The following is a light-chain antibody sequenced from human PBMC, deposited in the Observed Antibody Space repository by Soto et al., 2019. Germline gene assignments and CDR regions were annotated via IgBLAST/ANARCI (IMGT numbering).Light chain of an antibody. CDR1: QSVSSN. V-gene: IGKV3-15*01. CDR3: QQYNNWPPWT. CDR2: GAS. J-gene: IGKJ1*01. Sequence: EIVMTQSPATLSVSPGERATLSCRASQSVSSNLDGYQQKPGQDPRILIYGASTRAPGIPARFSGSGSGTEFTLTISSLQSEDFAVYYCQQYNNWPPWTFGQGTKVEIK.